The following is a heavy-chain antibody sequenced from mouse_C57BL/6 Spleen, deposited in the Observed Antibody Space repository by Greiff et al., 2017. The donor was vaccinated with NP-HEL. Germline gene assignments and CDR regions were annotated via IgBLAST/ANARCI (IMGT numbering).Heavy chain of an antibody. CDR3: ARSGVTAQATGAMDY. Sequence: QVQLQQSGPELVKPGASVKISCKASGYAFSSSWMNWVKQRPGQGLEWIGMIHPNSGSTNYNEKFKSKATLTVDKSSSTAYMQLSSLTSEDSAVYYCARSGVTAQATGAMDYWGQGTSVTVSS. D-gene: IGHD3-2*02. V-gene: IGHV1-64*01. J-gene: IGHJ4*01. CDR1: GYAFSSSW. CDR2: IHPNSGST.